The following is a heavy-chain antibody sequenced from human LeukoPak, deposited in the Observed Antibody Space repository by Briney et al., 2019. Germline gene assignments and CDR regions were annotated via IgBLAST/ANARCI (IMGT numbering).Heavy chain of an antibody. Sequence: SQTLSLTCAVSGGSISSGGYSWSWIRQPPGKGLEWIGYIYHSGSTYYNPSLKSRVTISVDRSKNQFSLKLSSVTAADTAVYYCASFGYYYDSGEARYLDYWGQGTLVTVSS. CDR1: GGSISSGGYS. D-gene: IGHD3-22*01. CDR2: IYHSGST. CDR3: ASFGYYYDSGEARYLDY. J-gene: IGHJ4*02. V-gene: IGHV4-30-2*01.